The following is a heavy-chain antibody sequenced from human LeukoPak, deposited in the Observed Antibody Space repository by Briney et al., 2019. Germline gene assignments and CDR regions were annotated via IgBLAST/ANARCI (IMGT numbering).Heavy chain of an antibody. J-gene: IGHJ3*02. D-gene: IGHD3-22*01. Sequence: PSETLSLTCTVSGGSISSYYWSWIRQPPGKGLEWIGYIYYSGSTNYNPSLKSRVTISVDTSKNQFSLKLSSVTAADTAVYYCARDNSSGYDHDAFDIWGQGTMVTVSS. CDR3: ARDNSSGYDHDAFDI. CDR2: IYYSGST. V-gene: IGHV4-59*01. CDR1: GGSISSYY.